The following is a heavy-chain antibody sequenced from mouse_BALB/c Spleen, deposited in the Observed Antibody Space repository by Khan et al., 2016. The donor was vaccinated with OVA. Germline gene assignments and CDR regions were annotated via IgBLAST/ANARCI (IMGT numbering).Heavy chain of an antibody. CDR1: GYSITSGYF. J-gene: IGHJ3*01. Sequence: EVQLQESGPGLVKPSQSLSLTCSVTGYSITSGYFWNWIRRFPGNNLEWMGYIRYAGNSDYNPSLKNRISITRDTSKNQFFLKLNSVTPEETATYYCARGGSSGPAGFTYWGQGTLVTVSA. D-gene: IGHD3-1*01. CDR3: ARGGSSGPAGFTY. CDR2: IRYAGNS. V-gene: IGHV3-6*02.